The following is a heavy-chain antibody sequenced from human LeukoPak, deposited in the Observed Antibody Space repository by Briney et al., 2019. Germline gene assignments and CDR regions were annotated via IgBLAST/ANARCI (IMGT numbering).Heavy chain of an antibody. CDR3: ARRTLLWFGEPTRLDY. CDR1: GGSFSGCY. V-gene: IGHV4-34*01. D-gene: IGHD3-10*01. Sequence: SETLSLTCAVYGGSFSGCYWSWIRQPPGKGLEWIGEINHSGSTNYNPSLKSRVTISVDTSKNQSSLKLSSVTAADTAVYYCARRTLLWFGEPTRLDYWGQGTLVTVSS. CDR2: INHSGST. J-gene: IGHJ4*02.